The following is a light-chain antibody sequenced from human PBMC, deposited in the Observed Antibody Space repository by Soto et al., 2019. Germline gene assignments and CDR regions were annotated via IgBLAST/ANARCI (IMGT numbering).Light chain of an antibody. CDR2: GVS. CDR1: QSVSSGH. CDR3: QQFVRSPST. Sequence: EIVLTQSPGTLSLSPGERATLSCRASQSVSSGHLDWYQQKPGQAPRLLIYGVSSRAAGIPDRFSGSGSGTDFALTSSRREPEDFAVYYCQQFVRSPSTVGQGPKVEI. V-gene: IGKV3-20*01. J-gene: IGKJ1*01.